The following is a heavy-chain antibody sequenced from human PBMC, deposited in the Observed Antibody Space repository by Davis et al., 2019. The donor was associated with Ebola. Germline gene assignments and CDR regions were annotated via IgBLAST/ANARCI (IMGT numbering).Heavy chain of an antibody. Sequence: ASVKVSCKASGYSFTDDDINWVRQATGQGLEWMGWMNPNSGNTGYAQKFQGRVTMTRNTSISTAYMELSSLRSEDTAVYYCARVGRVIDPWGQGTLVTVSS. D-gene: IGHD3-22*01. V-gene: IGHV1-8*01. J-gene: IGHJ5*02. CDR3: ARVGRVIDP. CDR1: GYSFTDDD. CDR2: MNPNSGNT.